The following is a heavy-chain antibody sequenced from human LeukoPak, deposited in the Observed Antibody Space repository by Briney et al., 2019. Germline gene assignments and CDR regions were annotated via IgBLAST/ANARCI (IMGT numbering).Heavy chain of an antibody. CDR2: ISGSGAST. D-gene: IGHD5-24*01. Sequence: PGGSLRLSCEASGFTFSSYVMTWVRQAPGKGLEWVSAISGSGASTYYADSVKGRFTISRDNSKYTLYLQMHSLRGEDTAVYYCAKEMLQWLTLDDWGQGTLVTVSS. J-gene: IGHJ4*02. CDR1: GFTFSSYV. V-gene: IGHV3-23*01. CDR3: AKEMLQWLTLDD.